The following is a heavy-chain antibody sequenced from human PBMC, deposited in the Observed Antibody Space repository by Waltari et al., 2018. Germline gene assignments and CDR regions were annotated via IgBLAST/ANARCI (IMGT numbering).Heavy chain of an antibody. V-gene: IGHV4-39*01. CDR2: IYYRGST. J-gene: IGHJ6*03. D-gene: IGHD3-10*01. Sequence: QLQLQESGPGLVKPSETLSLTCSVSCFSITNSNSYWSWILQPPGKGLEWIGSIYYRGSTYSSPSLKSRVTISLDTSKNQLSLKVSSVTVADTAIYFCARNMESPYNAPYYFYYMDVWGKGTTVTVSS. CDR3: ARNMESPYNAPYYFYYMDV. CDR1: CFSITNSNSY.